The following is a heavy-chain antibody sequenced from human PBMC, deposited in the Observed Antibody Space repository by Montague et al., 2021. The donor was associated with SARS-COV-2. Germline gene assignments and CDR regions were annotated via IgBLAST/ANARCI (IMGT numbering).Heavy chain of an antibody. CDR2: ISISGST. V-gene: IGHV4-61*02. J-gene: IGHJ4*02. Sequence: TLSLTCTVSGGSISSGSYYWSWIRQPAGKGLEWIGRISISGSTNYNPSLKSRVTISVDTSKNQFSLKLSSVTAADTAVYYCARDTAVAGLFDYWGQGTLVTVSS. D-gene: IGHD6-19*01. CDR3: ARDTAVAGLFDY. CDR1: GGSISSGSYY.